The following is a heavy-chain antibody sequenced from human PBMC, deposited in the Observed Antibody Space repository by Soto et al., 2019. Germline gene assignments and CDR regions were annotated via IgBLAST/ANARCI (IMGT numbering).Heavy chain of an antibody. V-gene: IGHV1-18*01. D-gene: IGHD3-3*01. Sequence: QVHLVQSGAEVKTPGASVRVSCMASGYSFTTYGINWMRQAPGQGLEWMGWISTYNGNTNYAQNLQGRVTMTTDTSTSTAYMELRSLRSDDTAVYYLARLVRPHYEFWSGKMWFDPWGKGTLVTVSS. CDR1: GYSFTTYG. CDR2: ISTYNGNT. CDR3: ARLVRPHYEFWSGKMWFDP. J-gene: IGHJ5*02.